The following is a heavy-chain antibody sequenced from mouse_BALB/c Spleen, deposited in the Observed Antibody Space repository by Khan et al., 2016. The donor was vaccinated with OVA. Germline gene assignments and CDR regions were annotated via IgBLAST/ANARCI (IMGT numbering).Heavy chain of an antibody. CDR1: GFTFSSYG. Sequence: EVELVESGGGLVQPGGSLKLSCAASGFTFSSYGMSWVRQTPDKRLELVATINSNGGSTYYPDSVKGRFTISRDNAKNTPYLQMSSLKSEDTAMYYCARMARIINWGQGTTLTVYS. J-gene: IGHJ2*01. CDR3: ARMARIIN. V-gene: IGHV5-6-3*01. CDR2: INSNGGST.